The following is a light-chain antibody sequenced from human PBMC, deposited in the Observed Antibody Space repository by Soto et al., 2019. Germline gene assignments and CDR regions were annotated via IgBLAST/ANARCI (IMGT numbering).Light chain of an antibody. CDR3: HSYDRSLSYGYI. Sequence: QSVLAQPRSVSGAPGQSVTISCTGSSSNIGAHYDVHWYQQVPGTAPKLLIYGNTNRPSGVTDRFSGSKSGTSASLTITGLQGEDGADYYCHSYDRSLSYGYIFGNGKKVTV. J-gene: IGLJ1*01. CDR1: SSNIGAHYD. V-gene: IGLV1-40*01. CDR2: GNT.